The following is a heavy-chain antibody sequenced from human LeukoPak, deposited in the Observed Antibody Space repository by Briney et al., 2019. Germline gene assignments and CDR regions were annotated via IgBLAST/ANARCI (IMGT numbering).Heavy chain of an antibody. J-gene: IGHJ4*02. CDR2: IKQDGSEK. Sequence: GGSLRLSCAASGFTFSSYWMSWVRQAPGKGLEWVANIKQDGSEKYYVDSVKGRFTISRDNAKNSLYLQMNSLRAEDTAVYYCARDLHVRAAAGTSTLGYWGQGTLVTVSS. CDR3: ARDLHVRAAAGTSTLGY. D-gene: IGHD6-13*01. CDR1: GFTFSSYW. V-gene: IGHV3-7*01.